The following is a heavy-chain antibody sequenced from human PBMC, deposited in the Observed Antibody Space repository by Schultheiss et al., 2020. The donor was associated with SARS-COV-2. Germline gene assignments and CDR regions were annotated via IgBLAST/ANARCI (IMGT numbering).Heavy chain of an antibody. J-gene: IGHJ5*02. V-gene: IGHV4-39*01. CDR1: GGSISRNYH. CDR3: ARHSPYGSGRGVWFDP. CDR2: IYYSGST. D-gene: IGHD3-10*01. Sequence: SETLSLTCSVSGGSISRNYHWGWIRQPPGKGLEWIGSIYYSGSTYYKASLKSRVTISADTSKNQFSMKLSSVTAADTAVYYCARHSPYGSGRGVWFDPWGQGTLVTVSS.